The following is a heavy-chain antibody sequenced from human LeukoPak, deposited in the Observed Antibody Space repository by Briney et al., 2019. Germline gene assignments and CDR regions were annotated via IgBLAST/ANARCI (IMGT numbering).Heavy chain of an antibody. D-gene: IGHD3-22*01. CDR1: GFTFSSYE. J-gene: IGHJ4*02. CDR2: INRGGDTR. CDR3: ARVGSTSGFFD. V-gene: IGHV3-48*03. Sequence: KSGGSLRLSCVASGFTFSSYEMNWVRQAPGKGLEWVSYINRGGDTRDYADSVRGRFTISRDNAKNSLYLQMNSLRAEDAALYYCARVGSTSGFFDWGQGTLVTVSS.